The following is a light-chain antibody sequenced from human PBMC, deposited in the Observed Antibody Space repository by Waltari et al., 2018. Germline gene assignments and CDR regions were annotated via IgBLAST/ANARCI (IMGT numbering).Light chain of an antibody. V-gene: IGLV2-8*01. CDR2: DVS. Sequence: QSALTQPPSASGSHGQSVTISCTGTSSAVGAYNFVSWYQQHPGKAPKLMIYDVSKRPSGVPDRFSGSKSGNTASLTVSGLQAGDEADYYCSSYAGSNNVFGTGTKVTVL. J-gene: IGLJ1*01. CDR1: SSAVGAYNF. CDR3: SSYAGSNNV.